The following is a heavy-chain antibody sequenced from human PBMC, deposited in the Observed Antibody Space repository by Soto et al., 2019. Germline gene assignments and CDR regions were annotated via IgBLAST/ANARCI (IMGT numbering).Heavy chain of an antibody. CDR3: ARAGGVWFGDAFDY. Sequence: QVQLQESGPGLVKPSETLSLTCTVSGGSISSYYWSWIRQPPGKGLEWIGYIYYSGSTNYNPSLKSRVTISVDTSKIQFSLKLSSVTAADTAVYYCARAGGVWFGDAFDYWGQGTLVTVSS. J-gene: IGHJ4*02. D-gene: IGHD3-10*01. CDR2: IYYSGST. V-gene: IGHV4-59*08. CDR1: GGSISSYY.